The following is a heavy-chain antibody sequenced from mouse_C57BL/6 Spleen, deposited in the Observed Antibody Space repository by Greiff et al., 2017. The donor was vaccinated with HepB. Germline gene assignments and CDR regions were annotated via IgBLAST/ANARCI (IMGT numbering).Heavy chain of an antibody. V-gene: IGHV10-1*01. CDR2: IRSKSNNYAT. J-gene: IGHJ4*01. CDR1: GFSFNTYA. CDR3: VRQGNPQGAMDY. Sequence: EVQLVESGGGLVQPKGSLKLSCAASGFSFNTYAMNWVRQGPGKGLEWVARIRSKSNNYATYYADSVKDRFTISRDDSESMLYLQMNNLKTEDTAMYYCVRQGNPQGAMDYWGQGTSVTVSS. D-gene: IGHD3-1*01.